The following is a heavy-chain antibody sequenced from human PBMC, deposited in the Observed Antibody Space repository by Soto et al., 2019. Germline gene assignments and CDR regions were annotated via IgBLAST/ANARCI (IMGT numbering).Heavy chain of an antibody. Sequence: SETLSLTCTVSGGSISSGDYYWSWIRQPPGKGLEWIGYIYYSGSTYYNPSLKSRVTISVDTSKNQFSLKLSSVTAADTAVYYCARAGRGYCSGGSCYSGLHGMDVWGQGTTVTV. V-gene: IGHV4-30-4*01. CDR2: IYYSGST. D-gene: IGHD2-15*01. J-gene: IGHJ6*02. CDR1: GGSISSGDYY. CDR3: ARAGRGYCSGGSCYSGLHGMDV.